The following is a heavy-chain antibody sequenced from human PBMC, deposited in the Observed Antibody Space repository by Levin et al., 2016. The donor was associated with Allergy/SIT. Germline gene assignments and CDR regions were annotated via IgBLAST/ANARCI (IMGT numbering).Heavy chain of an antibody. V-gene: IGHV5-51*01. Sequence: VRQMPGKGLEWMGIIYPGDSDTRYSPSFQGQVTISADKSISTAYLQWSSLKASDTAMYYCARHMYSSSWPPAEYFQHWGQGTLVTVSS. CDR3: ARHMYSSSWPPAEYFQH. D-gene: IGHD6-13*01. J-gene: IGHJ1*01. CDR2: IYPGDSDT.